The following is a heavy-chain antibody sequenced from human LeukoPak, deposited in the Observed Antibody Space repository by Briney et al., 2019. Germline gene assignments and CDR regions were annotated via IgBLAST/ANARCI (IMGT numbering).Heavy chain of an antibody. D-gene: IGHD2-2*01. CDR3: ARGIASTSCYGPSCNWFDP. CDR1: GYIFTDYY. V-gene: IGHV1/OR15-1*04. Sequence: ASVKVSCKASGYIFTDYYMHWVRQAPGQELGWMGRINPNSGGTNYAQKFQGRVTMTRDTSISTAYMELGSLRSDDTAIYYCARGIASTSCYGPSCNWFDPWGQGTLVTVSS. CDR2: INPNSGGT. J-gene: IGHJ5*02.